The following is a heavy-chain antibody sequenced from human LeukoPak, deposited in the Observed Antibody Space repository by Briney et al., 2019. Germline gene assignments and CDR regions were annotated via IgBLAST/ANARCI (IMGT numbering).Heavy chain of an antibody. D-gene: IGHD3-10*01. J-gene: IGHJ4*02. Sequence: GGSLRLSCAASGFTFDDYAVHWVRHAPGKGLEWVSLISGDGSRTFYADSVKGRFTISRDNSKNSLYLQMNSLRTEDTALYFCGKAVRGVIFDSLVDYWGQGTLVTVSS. CDR2: ISGDGSRT. V-gene: IGHV3-43*02. CDR3: GKAVRGVIFDSLVDY. CDR1: GFTFDDYA.